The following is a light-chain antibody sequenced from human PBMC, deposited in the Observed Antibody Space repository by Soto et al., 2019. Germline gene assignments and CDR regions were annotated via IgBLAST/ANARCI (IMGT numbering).Light chain of an antibody. CDR2: DVN. CDR1: STDIGGYNY. J-gene: IGLJ3*02. Sequence: QSALTQPASVSGSPGQSITISCTGSSTDIGGYNYVSWYQHHPGKAPKLIIYDVNNRPSGVSSRFSGSKSGNTASLTISGLQAEDDADYYCSSFTSTSTLDWVFGGGTKVTVL. V-gene: IGLV2-14*01. CDR3: SSFTSTSTLDWV.